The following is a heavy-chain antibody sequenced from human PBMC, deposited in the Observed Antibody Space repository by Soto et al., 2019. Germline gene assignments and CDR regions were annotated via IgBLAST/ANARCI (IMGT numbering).Heavy chain of an antibody. V-gene: IGHV3-30*18. Sequence: HPGGSLRLSCAASGFTFSSYGMHWVRQAPGKGLEWVAVISYDGSNKYYADSVKGRFTISRDNSKNTLYLQMNSLRAEDTAVYYCANLIAPFLVADMDVWGQGTTVTVSS. D-gene: IGHD6-19*01. CDR3: ANLIAPFLVADMDV. CDR2: ISYDGSNK. J-gene: IGHJ6*02. CDR1: GFTFSSYG.